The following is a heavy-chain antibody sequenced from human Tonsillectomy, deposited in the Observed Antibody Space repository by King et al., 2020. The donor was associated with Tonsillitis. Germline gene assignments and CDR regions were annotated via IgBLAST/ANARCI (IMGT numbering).Heavy chain of an antibody. D-gene: IGHD4-17*01. J-gene: IGHJ3*02. CDR1: GFTFSSYA. CDR3: ARDRRSDGYGDYRRGAFDI. Sequence: VQLVESGGGLVQPGESLRLSCAASGFTFSSYAMSWVRQAPGKELEWVSGLSGSGGSTYYADSVKGRFTISRDNSKNTLFLQMNGLSAEDTAVYYCARDRRSDGYGDYRRGAFDIWGQGTMVTVSS. CDR2: LSGSGGST. V-gene: IGHV3-23*04.